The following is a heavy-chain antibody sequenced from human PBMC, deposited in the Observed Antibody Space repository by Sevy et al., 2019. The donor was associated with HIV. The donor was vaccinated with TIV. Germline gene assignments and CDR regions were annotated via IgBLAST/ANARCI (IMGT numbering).Heavy chain of an antibody. CDR2: LSPNCGNT. V-gene: IGHV1-8*01. Sequence: ASVKVSCKASGYTFTSYDINWVRQATGQGLEWMGWLSPNCGNTGYAQKFQGRVTMTRNTSISTAYMELSSLRSEDTAVYYCARGVSSSWTYYYYMDVWVKGTTVTVSS. CDR1: GYTFTSYD. J-gene: IGHJ6*03. CDR3: ARGVSSSWTYYYYMDV. D-gene: IGHD6-13*01.